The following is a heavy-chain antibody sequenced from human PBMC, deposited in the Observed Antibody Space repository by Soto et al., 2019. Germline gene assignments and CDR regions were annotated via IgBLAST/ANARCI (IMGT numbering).Heavy chain of an antibody. V-gene: IGHV4-30-4*01. Sequence: SETLSLTCTASGGSLSSGDYYSSCIRQPPGKGLEWIGYIYYIGSTYYNSSLKSLVTISVDTYRTHFSLKLSSVTAADTAVYYCAREDSGGNCRFASHLDYWGQGTLVTVAS. J-gene: IGHJ4*02. CDR2: IYYIGST. CDR3: AREDSGGNCRFASHLDY. CDR1: GGSLSSGDYY. D-gene: IGHD2-15*01.